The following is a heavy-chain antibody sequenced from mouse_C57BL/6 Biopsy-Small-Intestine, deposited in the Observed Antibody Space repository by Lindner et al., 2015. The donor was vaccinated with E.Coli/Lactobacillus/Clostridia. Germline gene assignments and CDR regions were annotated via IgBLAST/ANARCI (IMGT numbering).Heavy chain of an antibody. Sequence: SVKGRFTISRDNSQSILYLQMNALRAEDSATYYCARYTPSYYGSLAYWGQGTLVTVSA. CDR3: ARYTPSYYGSLAY. V-gene: IGHV7-3*01. D-gene: IGHD1-1*01. J-gene: IGHJ3*01.